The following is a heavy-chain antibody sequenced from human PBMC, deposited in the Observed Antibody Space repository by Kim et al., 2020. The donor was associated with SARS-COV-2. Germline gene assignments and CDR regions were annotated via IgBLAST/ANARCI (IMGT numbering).Heavy chain of an antibody. CDR2: ITGSGGTT. Sequence: GGSLRLSCAASGFTFSSYAMSWVRQAPGKGLEWVSAITGSGGTTYYADSVKGRFTISRDNSKNTLYLQMNSLRAEDTAVYYCAKDQKSDYYDILTASSPDPWGQGTLVTVSS. J-gene: IGHJ5*02. CDR3: AKDQKSDYYDILTASSPDP. V-gene: IGHV3-23*01. CDR1: GFTFSSYA. D-gene: IGHD3-9*01.